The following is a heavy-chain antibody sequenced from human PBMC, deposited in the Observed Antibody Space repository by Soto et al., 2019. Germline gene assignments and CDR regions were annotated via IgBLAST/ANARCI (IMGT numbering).Heavy chain of an antibody. D-gene: IGHD3-22*01. CDR2: ISYDGSNK. V-gene: IGHV3-30-3*01. Sequence: HPGGSLRLSCAASGFTFSSYAMHWVRQAPGKGLEWVAVISYDGSNKYYADSVMGRFTISRDNSTNTLYLQMNSLRAEDTAVYYCARDRYYYDSSGYVYYYYDMVVWGPGTTVTDSS. CDR3: ARDRYYYDSSGYVYYYYDMVV. CDR1: GFTFSSYA. J-gene: IGHJ6*02.